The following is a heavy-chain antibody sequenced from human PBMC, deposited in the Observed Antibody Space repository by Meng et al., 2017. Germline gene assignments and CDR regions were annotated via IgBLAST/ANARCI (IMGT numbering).Heavy chain of an antibody. CDR2: IYPGDSDT. J-gene: IGHJ3*02. D-gene: IGHD3-22*01. CDR1: GYSFSSHW. Sequence: KVSCKGSGYSFSSHWIGWVRQMPGKGLEWMGIIYPGDSDTRYSPSFQGQVTIPADNSISTAYLQWSSLKASDTAMYYYATTVLTYYYDSSGYYRDAFDIWGQGTMVTVSS. V-gene: IGHV5-51*01. CDR3: ATTVLTYYYDSSGYYRDAFDI.